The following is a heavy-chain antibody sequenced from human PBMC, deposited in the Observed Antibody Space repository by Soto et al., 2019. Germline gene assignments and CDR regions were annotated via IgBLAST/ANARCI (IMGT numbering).Heavy chain of an antibody. CDR2: IFYSGST. J-gene: IGHJ4*02. D-gene: IGHD5-18*01. CDR3: ARGAADTAMVHX. Sequence: SETLSLTCTVSGGSIRSCYWTWIRQPPGKGLEWLGYIFYSGSTFYNRALKSLVTISIHTSKSQFSLQLTSVTAADTAVYYCARGAADTAMVHXWGQGTLVTVSX. CDR1: GGSIRSCY. V-gene: IGHV4-59*01.